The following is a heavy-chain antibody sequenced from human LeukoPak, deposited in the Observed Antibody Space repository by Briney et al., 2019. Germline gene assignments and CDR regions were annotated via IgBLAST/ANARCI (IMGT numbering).Heavy chain of an antibody. J-gene: IGHJ4*02. V-gene: IGHV4-39*01. CDR1: GGSFSSTTYY. D-gene: IGHD3-22*01. CDR2: VYYSGST. CDR3: ARQYYDSGGYYPWYFDY. Sequence: SETLPLTCTVSGGSFSSTTYYWGWIRQPPGKGLEWIGSVYYSGSTYYNQSLKSRVTISVDTSKNQFSLKLTSVTAADTAVYYCARQYYDSGGYYPWYFDYWGQGTLVTVSS.